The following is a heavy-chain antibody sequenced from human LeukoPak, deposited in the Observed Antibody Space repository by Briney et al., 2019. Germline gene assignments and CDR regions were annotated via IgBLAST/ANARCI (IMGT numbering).Heavy chain of an antibody. Sequence: PGGSLRLSCAASGFTFSSYEMNWVRQAPGKGLEWVSYISSSGSTIYYAHSVKGRFTISRDNAKNSLYLQMNSLRAEDTAVYYCASDVGSGFIDYWGQGTLVTVSS. D-gene: IGHD6-19*01. V-gene: IGHV3-48*03. J-gene: IGHJ4*02. CDR3: ASDVGSGFIDY. CDR2: ISSSGSTI. CDR1: GFTFSSYE.